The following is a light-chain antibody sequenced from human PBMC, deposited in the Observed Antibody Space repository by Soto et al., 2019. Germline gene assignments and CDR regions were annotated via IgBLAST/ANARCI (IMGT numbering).Light chain of an antibody. CDR3: HTCKVAPST. J-gene: IGKJ4*01. CDR2: AAS. Sequence: DIQMTQSPSSLSASVGDRVTITCRASQSISSYLNWYQQKPGKAPKLLIYAASTLQSGVPSRFTGSGSGTDFTITISRMQNEDAATYYCHTCKVAPSTFGGGTKVDSK. V-gene: IGKV1-27*01. CDR1: QSISSY.